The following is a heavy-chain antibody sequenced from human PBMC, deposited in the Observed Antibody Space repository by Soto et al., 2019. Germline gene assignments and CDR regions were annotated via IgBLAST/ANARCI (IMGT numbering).Heavy chain of an antibody. CDR1: GGTFSSYA. D-gene: IGHD6-19*01. CDR3: ARSQWLVPGGPGSYFQH. CDR2: IIPIFGTA. J-gene: IGHJ1*01. Sequence: QVQLVQFGAEVKKPGSSVKVSCKASGGTFSSYAISWVRQAPGQGLEWMGGIIPIFGTANYAQKFQGRVTITADESTSTAYMELSSLRSEDTDVYYCARSQWLVPGGPGSYFQHWGQGTLVTVSS. V-gene: IGHV1-69*01.